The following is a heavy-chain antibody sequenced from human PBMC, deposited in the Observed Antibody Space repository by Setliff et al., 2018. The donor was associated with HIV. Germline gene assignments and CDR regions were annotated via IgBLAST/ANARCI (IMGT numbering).Heavy chain of an antibody. CDR1: GYTFTSYD. CDR3: ARSEGQWLRPEGALCDY. V-gene: IGHV1-18*01. Sequence: ASVKVSCKASGYTFTSYDISWVRQAPGQGLEWMGWMSTYKGNTNYAQKVQGRVTMTTDTSTGTAYMELRSLRSDDTAVYYCARSEGQWLRPEGALCDYWGQGTLVTVSS. CDR2: MSTYKGNT. D-gene: IGHD5-12*01. J-gene: IGHJ4*02.